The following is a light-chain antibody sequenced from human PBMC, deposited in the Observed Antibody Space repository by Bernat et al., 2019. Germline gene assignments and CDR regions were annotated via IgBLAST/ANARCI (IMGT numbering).Light chain of an antibody. CDR1: NSDVGAYNY. J-gene: IGLJ2*01. V-gene: IGLV2-11*01. Sequence: QSALTQPRSVSGSPEQSVTISCAGTNSDVGAYNYVSWYQQYPGKAPKAMIYDVNKRPSGVPDRFSGSKSGNTASLTISGLQADDEAVYYCCSYAGRFTWVFGGGTTVTVL. CDR3: CSYAGRFTWV. CDR2: DVN.